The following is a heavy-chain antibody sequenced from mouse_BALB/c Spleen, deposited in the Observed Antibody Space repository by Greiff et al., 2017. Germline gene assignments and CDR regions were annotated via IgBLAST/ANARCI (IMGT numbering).Heavy chain of an antibody. V-gene: IGHV5-6*01. D-gene: IGHD1-1*01. J-gene: IGHJ2*01. CDR1: GFTFSSYG. CDR3: ARHDDTTVVAHFDC. Sequence: VQLKESGGDLVKPGGSLKLSCAASGFTFSSYGMSWVRQTPDKRLEWVATISSGGSYTYYPDSVKGRFTISRDNAKNTLYLQLSSLKSEDTAMYYCARHDDTTVVAHFDCWGQGTTLTVSS. CDR2: ISSGGSYT.